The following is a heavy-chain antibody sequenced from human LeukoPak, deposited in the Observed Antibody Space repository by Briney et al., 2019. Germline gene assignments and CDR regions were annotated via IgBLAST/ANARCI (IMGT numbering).Heavy chain of an antibody. CDR1: GYTFTSYD. J-gene: IGHJ4*02. V-gene: IGHV1-8*01. CDR2: MNPNTGNT. CDR3: ARGGPYYYDSSGYGDY. Sequence: ASVKVSCKASGYTFTSYDINWVRQATGQGLEWMGWMNPNTGNTGYAQKFQGRVTMTRDTSISTAYMELSRLRSDDTAVYYCARGGPYYYDSSGYGDYWGQGTLVTVSS. D-gene: IGHD3-22*01.